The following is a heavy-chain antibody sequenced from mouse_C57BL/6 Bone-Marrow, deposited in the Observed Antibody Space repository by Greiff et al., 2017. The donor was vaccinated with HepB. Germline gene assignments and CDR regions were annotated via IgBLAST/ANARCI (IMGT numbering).Heavy chain of an antibody. V-gene: IGHV1-78*01. CDR1: GYTFTDHT. CDR2: IYPRDGST. CDR3: ARGAYYSNLYAMDY. J-gene: IGHJ4*01. Sequence: VQLQQSAAELVKPGASVKISCKVSGYTFTDHTIHWMKQRPEQGLEWIGYIYPRDGSTKYNEKFKGKATLTADKSSSTAYMQLNSLTSEDSAVFFCARGAYYSNLYAMDYWGQGTSVTVSS. D-gene: IGHD2-5*01.